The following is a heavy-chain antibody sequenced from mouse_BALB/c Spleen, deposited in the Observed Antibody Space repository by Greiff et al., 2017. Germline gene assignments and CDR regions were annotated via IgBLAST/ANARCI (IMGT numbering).Heavy chain of an antibody. CDR2: INPGSGGT. Sequence: VKLQESGAELVRPGTSVKVSCKASGYAFTNYLIEWVKQRPGQGLEWIGVINPGSGGTNYNEKFKGKATLTADKSSSTAYMQLSSLTSDDSAVYFCARSGGYDFDYWGQGTTLTVSA. CDR3: ARSGGYDFDY. V-gene: IGHV1-54*01. CDR1: GYAFTNYL. D-gene: IGHD2-2*01. J-gene: IGHJ2*01.